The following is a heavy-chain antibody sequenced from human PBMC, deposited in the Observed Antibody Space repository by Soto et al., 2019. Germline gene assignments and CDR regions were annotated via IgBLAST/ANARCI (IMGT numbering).Heavy chain of an antibody. J-gene: IGHJ6*02. CDR3: AREGYCSGGSCYSGSYYYYGMDF. D-gene: IGHD2-15*01. CDR1: GYTFTSYG. V-gene: IGHV1-18*01. Sequence: ASVKVSCKASGYTFTSYGISWVRQAPGQGLEWMGWISAYNGNTNYAQKLQGRVTMTTDTSTSTAYMELRSLRSDDTAVYYCAREGYCSGGSCYSGSYYYYGMDFWGQGTTVTVSS. CDR2: ISAYNGNT.